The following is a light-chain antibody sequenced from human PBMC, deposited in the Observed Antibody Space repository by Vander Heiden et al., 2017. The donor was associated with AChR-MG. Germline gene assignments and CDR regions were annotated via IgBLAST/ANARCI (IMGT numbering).Light chain of an antibody. V-gene: IGKV3-15*01. CDR3: QQHKDWPQYT. Sequence: EIVMTQSPATLSVSPGERATLTCRASQSVGGDLAWYQQKPGQAPRLLIYAASTRATGVPGRFSGSGYGTEFTLTISSLQSEDFAVYFCQQHKDWPQYTFGQRTKLDIK. CDR1: QSVGGD. J-gene: IGKJ2*01. CDR2: AAS.